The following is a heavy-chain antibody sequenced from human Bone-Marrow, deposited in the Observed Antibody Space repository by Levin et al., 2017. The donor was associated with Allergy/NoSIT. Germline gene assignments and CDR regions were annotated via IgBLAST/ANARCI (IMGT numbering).Heavy chain of an antibody. D-gene: IGHD5-18*01. CDR1: GGSISSYY. CDR2: IYYSGST. Sequence: SETLSLTCTVSGGSISSYYWSWIRQPPGKGLEWIGYIYYSGSTNYNPSLKSRVTISVDTSKNQFSLKLSSVTAADTAVYYCARGIQLWPFFDYWGQGTLVTVSS. CDR3: ARGIQLWPFFDY. V-gene: IGHV4-59*01. J-gene: IGHJ4*02.